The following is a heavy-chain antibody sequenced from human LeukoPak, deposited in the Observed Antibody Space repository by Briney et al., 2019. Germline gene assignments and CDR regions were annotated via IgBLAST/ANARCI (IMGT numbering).Heavy chain of an antibody. CDR1: GFTFSSYG. CDR2: IWYDGSNK. D-gene: IGHD2-15*01. CDR3: ARGYCSGGSCYYPLDY. J-gene: IGHJ4*02. V-gene: IGHV3-33*01. Sequence: GGSLRLSCAASGFTFSSYGMHWVRQAPGKGLEWVAVIWYDGSNKYYADSVKGRFTISRDNSKNTLYLQMNSLRAEDTAVYYCARGYCSGGSCYYPLDYWGRGTLVTVSS.